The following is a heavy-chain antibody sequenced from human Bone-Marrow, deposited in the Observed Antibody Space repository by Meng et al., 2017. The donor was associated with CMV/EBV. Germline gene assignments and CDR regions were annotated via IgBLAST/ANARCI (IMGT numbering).Heavy chain of an antibody. CDR1: YD. CDR2: MDPNSGNT. Sequence: YDINWVRQATGQGLEWMGWMDPNSGNTGYAQKFQGRVTMTGNTSISTAYMELSSLRSEDTAVYYCARGSDYDFWSGYYDYYYYGMDVWGQGTTVTVSS. CDR3: ARGSDYDFWSGYYDYYYYGMDV. D-gene: IGHD3-3*01. V-gene: IGHV1-8*01. J-gene: IGHJ6*02.